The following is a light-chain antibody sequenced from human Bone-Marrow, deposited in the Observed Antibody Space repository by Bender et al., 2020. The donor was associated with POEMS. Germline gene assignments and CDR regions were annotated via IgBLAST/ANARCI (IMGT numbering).Light chain of an antibody. Sequence: QSVVTQPPSLSEAPRQRVTISCSGSSSNIGNHGVNWYQQLPGEAPKLLMYYDDLLTPGFSDRFSASKYGTSASLASSELQSEDEALYYCSAWDESPSGCVFGGRTKLTVL. CDR3: SAWDESPSGCV. CDR2: YDD. J-gene: IGLJ2*01. CDR1: SSNIGNHG. V-gene: IGLV1-36*01.